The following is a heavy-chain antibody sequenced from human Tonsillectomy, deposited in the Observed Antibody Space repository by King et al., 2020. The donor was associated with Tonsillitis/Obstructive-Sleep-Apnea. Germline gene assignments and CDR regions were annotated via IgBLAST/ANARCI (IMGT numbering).Heavy chain of an antibody. CDR2: IYYSGRN. Sequence: QLQESGPGLVKPSETLSLTCTVSGGSISSIIYYWGWIRQPPGKGLEWIGSIYYSGRNYYNPSLKSRVTISVGTSKNQFSLKLSSVTAADTAVYYCARVLDYYYYMDVWGKGTTVTVSS. V-gene: IGHV4-39*01. J-gene: IGHJ6*03. CDR1: GGSISSIIYY. CDR3: ARVLDYYYYMDV.